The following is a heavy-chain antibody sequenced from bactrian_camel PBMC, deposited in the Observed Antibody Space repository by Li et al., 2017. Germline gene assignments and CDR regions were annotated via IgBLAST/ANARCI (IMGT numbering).Heavy chain of an antibody. V-gene: IGHV3-2*01. CDR2: ITHDGSNT. J-gene: IGHJ4*01. D-gene: IGHD3*01. CDR3: TKDLSYGTRDWTRST. CDR1: GTDDTFRFTSYY. Sequence: VQLVESGGGRVQPGGSLRLSCAVSGTDDTFRFTSYYMSWVRQAPGKGLEWLSTITHDGSNTYYADSVKGRFTISRDNAKNTLYLQLNSLKTEDTAMYYCTKDLSYGTRDWTRSTRGQGTQVTVS.